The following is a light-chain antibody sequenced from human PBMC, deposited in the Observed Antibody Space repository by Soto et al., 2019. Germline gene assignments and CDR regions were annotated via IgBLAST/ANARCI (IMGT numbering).Light chain of an antibody. Sequence: QPVLTQPPSVSGAPGQRVTTSCTGSSSKIGPGYDEPWYQQLPGTAPKLLIYGNSNRPSGVPDRFSGSKSGTSASLAITGLQAEDEADYYCQSYDSSLSGYVFGTGTKVTVL. CDR3: QSYDSSLSGYV. V-gene: IGLV1-40*01. CDR1: SSKIGPGYD. J-gene: IGLJ1*01. CDR2: GNS.